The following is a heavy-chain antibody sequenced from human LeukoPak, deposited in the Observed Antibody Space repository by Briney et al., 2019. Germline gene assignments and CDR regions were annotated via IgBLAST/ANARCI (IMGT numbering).Heavy chain of an antibody. V-gene: IGHV4-59*01. CDR2: IYYSGRT. CDR3: ASKYSSGWYEAFDI. D-gene: IGHD6-19*01. CDR1: GGSISPYY. Sequence: PSETLSLTCSVSGGSISPYYWSWIRQPPGKGLEWIGWIYYSGRTTYNPSLKSRVTISVDTSKNQFSLNLSSVTAADTAVYYCASKYSSGWYEAFDIWGQGTMVTVSS. J-gene: IGHJ3*02.